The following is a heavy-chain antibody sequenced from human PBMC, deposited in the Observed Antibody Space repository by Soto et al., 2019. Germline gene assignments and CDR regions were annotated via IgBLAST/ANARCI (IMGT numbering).Heavy chain of an antibody. CDR3: ATPYYGSGSYYRIYYYYGMDV. J-gene: IGHJ6*02. D-gene: IGHD3-10*01. CDR1: GFTFSSYA. CDR2: ISYDGSNK. V-gene: IGHV3-30-3*01. Sequence: QVQLVESGGGVVQPGRSLRLSCAASGFTFSSYAMHWVRQAPGKGLEWVAVISYDGSNKYYADSVKGRFTISRDNSKNPLYLQMNSLRAEDTAVYYCATPYYGSGSYYRIYYYYGMDVWGQGTTVTVSS.